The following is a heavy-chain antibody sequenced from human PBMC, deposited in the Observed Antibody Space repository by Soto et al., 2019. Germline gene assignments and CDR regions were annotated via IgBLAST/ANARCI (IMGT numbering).Heavy chain of an antibody. CDR1: GYTFTSYD. D-gene: IGHD3-3*01. CDR2: MNPDSGNT. CDR3: TRAPREWGFDY. V-gene: IGHV1-8*01. Sequence: QVQLVQSGAELKKPGASVKVSCKSSGYTFTSYDFNWVRQATGQEAEWMGWMNPDSGNTGYALKAHGRVTMTKDTYISKAYRELSSIRSDDRAVYYCTRAPREWGFDYWGPRTLVTVSS. J-gene: IGHJ4*02.